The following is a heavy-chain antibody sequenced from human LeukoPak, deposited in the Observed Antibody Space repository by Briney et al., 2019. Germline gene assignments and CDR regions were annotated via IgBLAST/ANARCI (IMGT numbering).Heavy chain of an antibody. J-gene: IGHJ4*02. CDR3: ARAYDILTGPGAYYFDY. V-gene: IGHV4-34*01. CDR2: INHSGST. D-gene: IGHD3-9*01. Sequence: SETLSLTCAVYGGSFSGYYWSWIRQPPGKGLEWIGEINHSGSTNYNPSLKSRVTISVDTSKNQFSLKLSSVTAADTAVYYCARAYDILTGPGAYYFDYWGQGTLVTVSS. CDR1: GGSFSGYY.